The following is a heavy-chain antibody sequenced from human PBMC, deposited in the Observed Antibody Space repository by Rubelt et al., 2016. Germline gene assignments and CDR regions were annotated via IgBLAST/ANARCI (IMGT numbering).Heavy chain of an antibody. CDR2: IVASGDSA. V-gene: IGHV3-23*01. CDR1: GFTFSGYA. CDR3: AKDWPGTSTPGGDY. Sequence: VQPGGSLRLSCAASGFTFSGYAMSWVRQSPGKGLEWVSSIVASGDSAFYADSVKGRFTVSRDNSKNTLYLQMNGLRAEDTAVYYCAKDWPGTSTPGGDYWGQGTLVTVSS. J-gene: IGHJ4*02. D-gene: IGHD3/OR15-3a*01.